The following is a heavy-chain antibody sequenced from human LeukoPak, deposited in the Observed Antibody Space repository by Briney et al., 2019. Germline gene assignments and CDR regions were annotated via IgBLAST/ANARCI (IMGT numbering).Heavy chain of an antibody. V-gene: IGHV4-59*01. D-gene: IGHD2-2*01. CDR2: IYYSGST. Sequence: SETLSLTCTVSGGSISSYYWSWIRQPPGKGLGWIGYIYYSGSTNYNPSLKSRVTISVDTSKNQFSLKLSSVTAADTAVCYCARSPYMLTGQLLEYYFDYWGQGTLVTVSS. CDR3: ARSPYMLTGQLLEYYFDY. J-gene: IGHJ4*02. CDR1: GGSISSYY.